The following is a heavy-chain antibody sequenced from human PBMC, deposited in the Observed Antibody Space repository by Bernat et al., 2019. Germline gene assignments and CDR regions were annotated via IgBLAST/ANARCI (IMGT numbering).Heavy chain of an antibody. V-gene: IGHV3-30*03. CDR1: GFTFSSYG. CDR2: ISYDGSNK. Sequence: QVQLVESGGGVVQPGRSLRLSCAASGFTFSSYGMHWVRQAPGKGLEWVAVISYDGSNKYYADSVKGRFTISRDNSKNTLYLQMNSLRAEDTAVYYCARRWGPGGVFDTPSHPQYGMDVWGQGTTVTVSS. J-gene: IGHJ6*02. D-gene: IGHD3-10*01. CDR3: ARRWGPGGVFDTPSHPQYGMDV.